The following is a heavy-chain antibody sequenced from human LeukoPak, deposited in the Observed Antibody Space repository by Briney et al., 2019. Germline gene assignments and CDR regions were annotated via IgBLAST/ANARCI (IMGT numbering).Heavy chain of an antibody. CDR3: ASDGSGYSDWSFDL. J-gene: IGHJ2*01. V-gene: IGHV4-39*01. CDR2: IHYSGTT. CDR1: GGSISSTSHY. Sequence: PSETLSLTCTLSGGSISSTSHYWGWIREAPGKGLEWIGSIHYSGTTYSTPSLKSRITMSIDSSKSQFSLKLTSVTAADTAVYYCASDGSGYSDWSFDLWGRGTLVTVSS. D-gene: IGHD3-22*01.